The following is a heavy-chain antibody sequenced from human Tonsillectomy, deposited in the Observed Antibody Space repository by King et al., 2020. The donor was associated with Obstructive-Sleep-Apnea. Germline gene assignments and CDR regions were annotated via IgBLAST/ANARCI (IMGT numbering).Heavy chain of an antibody. D-gene: IGHD2-15*01. Sequence: VQLVESGGGLVQPGGSLRLSCAASGFSFSTYGMNWVRQAPGKGLEWVSAISAGGGHTYHAASVKGRFTISSENSKNTLYLQMNSLRAEDTAVYYCAKGGPGDVEVAHKNYWGQGTLVIVSS. CDR2: ISAGGGHT. CDR3: AKGGPGDVEVAHKNY. J-gene: IGHJ4*02. V-gene: IGHV3-23*04. CDR1: GFSFSTYG.